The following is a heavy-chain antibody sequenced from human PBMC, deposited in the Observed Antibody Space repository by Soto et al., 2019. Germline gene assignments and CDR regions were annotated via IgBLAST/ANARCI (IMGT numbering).Heavy chain of an antibody. Sequence: QVQLVQSGAEVKKPGASVKVSCEASGYTFTRYYMHWVRQAPGQGLEWMGIINPSGGSTTYAQMLQARVTMTRDTSTSTVYMDLRGLRSEDTAVYYCARAGEEFGLDFWGQGTLVTVSS. D-gene: IGHD3-10*01. CDR1: GYTFTRYY. CDR2: INPSGGST. CDR3: ARAGEEFGLDF. V-gene: IGHV1-46*03. J-gene: IGHJ4*02.